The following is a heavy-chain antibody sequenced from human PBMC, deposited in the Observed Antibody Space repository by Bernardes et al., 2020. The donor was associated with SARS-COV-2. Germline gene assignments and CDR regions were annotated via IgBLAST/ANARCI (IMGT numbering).Heavy chain of an antibody. Sequence: ASVQVSCKASGNTFIGDVVNWVRQAPGQRLEWMGWIKVYNGDIKYSQKFQGRVTITRDTSASTVYMGMSSLRSEDTAVYYCARESVVGDTDGMDVWGQGTTVTVPS. J-gene: IGHJ6*02. D-gene: IGHD1-26*01. CDR3: ARESVVGDTDGMDV. V-gene: IGHV1-3*01. CDR1: GNTFIGDV. CDR2: IKVYNGDI.